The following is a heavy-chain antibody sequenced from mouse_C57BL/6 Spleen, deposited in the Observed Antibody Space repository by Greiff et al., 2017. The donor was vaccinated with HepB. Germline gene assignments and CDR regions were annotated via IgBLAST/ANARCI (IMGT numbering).Heavy chain of an antibody. J-gene: IGHJ3*01. D-gene: IGHD2-1*01. V-gene: IGHV1-4*01. CDR3: AGALYGNSPWFAY. CDR2: INPSSGYT. Sequence: QVQLQQSGAELARPGASVKMSCKASGYTFTSYTMHWVKQRPGQGLEWIGYINPSSGYTKYNQKFKDKAKLTADKSSSTAYMQLSSLTSEDSAVYYCAGALYGNSPWFAYWGQGTLVTVSA. CDR1: GYTFTSYT.